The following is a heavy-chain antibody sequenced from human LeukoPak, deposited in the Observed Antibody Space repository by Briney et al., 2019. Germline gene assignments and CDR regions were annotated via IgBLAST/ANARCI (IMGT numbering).Heavy chain of an antibody. CDR1: GFTFSNYE. CDR2: IYSGGST. D-gene: IGHD6-13*01. J-gene: IGHJ6*02. Sequence: GGSLRLSCAASGFTFSNYEMNWVRQAPGKGLEWVSVIYSGGSTYYADSVKGRFTISRDNSKNTLYLQMNSLRAEDTAVCYCARDGIAAAGYGDLWSYYYGMDVWGQGTTVTVSS. CDR3: ARDGIAAAGYGDLWSYYYGMDV. V-gene: IGHV3-66*01.